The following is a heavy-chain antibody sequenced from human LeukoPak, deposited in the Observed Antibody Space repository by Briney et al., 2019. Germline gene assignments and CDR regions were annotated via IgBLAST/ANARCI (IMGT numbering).Heavy chain of an antibody. CDR3: AKYSSSSYYYGMDV. CDR2: ISGSGGSA. J-gene: IGHJ6*02. Sequence: GGSLRLSCAASGFTFSSYAMSWVRQAPGKGLEWVSAISGSGGSAYYADSVKGRFTISRDNSKNTLYLQMNSLRAEDTAVYYCAKYSSSSYYYGMDVWGQGTTVTVSS. CDR1: GFTFSSYA. V-gene: IGHV3-23*01. D-gene: IGHD6-6*01.